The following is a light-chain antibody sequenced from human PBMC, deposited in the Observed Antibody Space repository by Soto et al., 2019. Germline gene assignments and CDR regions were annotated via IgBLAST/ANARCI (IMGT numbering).Light chain of an antibody. CDR2: GAS. CDR1: QSVANNY. J-gene: IGKJ3*01. Sequence: EIVLTQSPGTLSLSPGERATLSCRASQSVANNYLAWYQQKPGQAPSLLIYGASSRATGIPDRLSGSGSGKDFTLTISRLEPEDFAVYYCQQYGSSPFSFGPGTKVDI. CDR3: QQYGSSPFS. V-gene: IGKV3-20*01.